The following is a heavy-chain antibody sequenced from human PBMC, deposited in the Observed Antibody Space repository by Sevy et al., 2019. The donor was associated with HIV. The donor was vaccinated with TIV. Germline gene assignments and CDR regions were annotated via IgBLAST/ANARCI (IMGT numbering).Heavy chain of an antibody. Sequence: ASVKVSCKASGYTFSNYGINWVRQAPGHGLEWMGWISSYNGNTNYAQKFQGRVTMTIDTPTSTGYMEPRSLRSDDTAMYYCARDRVPYSSSCEFDYWGQGTLVTISS. CDR2: ISSYNGNT. V-gene: IGHV1-18*01. J-gene: IGHJ4*02. D-gene: IGHD6-13*01. CDR3: ARDRVPYSSSCEFDY. CDR1: GYTFSNYG.